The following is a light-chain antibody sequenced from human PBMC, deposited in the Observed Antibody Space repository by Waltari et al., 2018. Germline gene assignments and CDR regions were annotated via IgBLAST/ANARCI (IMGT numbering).Light chain of an antibody. J-gene: IGKJ4*01. CDR1: QSVLYSSNNKNY. Sequence: DIVMTQAPDSLAVSLGERATINRKASQSVLYSSNNKNYLAWYQPKPGPPPKLLIYWASTRESGVPDRFSGSGSGTDFTLTINSLQAADVAVYYCQQYYSTPLTFGGGTKVEIK. V-gene: IGKV4-1*01. CDR3: QQYYSTPLT. CDR2: WAS.